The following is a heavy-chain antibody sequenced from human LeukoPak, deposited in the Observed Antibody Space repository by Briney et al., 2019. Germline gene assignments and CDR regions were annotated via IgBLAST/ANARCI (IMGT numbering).Heavy chain of an antibody. D-gene: IGHD3-3*01. CDR1: GFTFTTYA. Sequence: GGSLRLSCAASGFTFTTYAMSWVRQAPGKGLEWVSAISGSGGSTYYADSVKGRFTISRDNSKNTLYLQMNSLRAEDTAVYYCAKDVYYDFWSGYYFWGQGTLVTVSS. CDR2: ISGSGGST. V-gene: IGHV3-23*01. CDR3: AKDVYYDFWSGYYF. J-gene: IGHJ4*02.